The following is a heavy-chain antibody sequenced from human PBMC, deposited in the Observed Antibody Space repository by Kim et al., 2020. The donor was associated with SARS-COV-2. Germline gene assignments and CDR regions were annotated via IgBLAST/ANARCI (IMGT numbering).Heavy chain of an antibody. CDR3: AKRTLYCNGSHCYSPNS. J-gene: IGHJ5*01. CDR2: INGNGDAT. D-gene: IGHD2-15*01. CDR1: GFSFSVFA. V-gene: IGHV3-23*01. Sequence: GGSMRLSCVASGFSFSVFAMSWVRQAPGKGLEWVSHINGNGDATYYAHSVKGRFTVSRDNSKNTLYLQMNSLRAEDTAVYYCAKRTLYCNGSHCYSPNS.